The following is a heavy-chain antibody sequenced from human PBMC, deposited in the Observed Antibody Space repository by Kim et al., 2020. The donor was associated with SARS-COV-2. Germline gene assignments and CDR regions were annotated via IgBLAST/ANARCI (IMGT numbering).Heavy chain of an antibody. J-gene: IGHJ4*02. V-gene: IGHV3-30*18. CDR3: ANRGLGDQGY. Sequence: GGSLRLSCAASGFTFSSYGMHWVRQAPGKGLEWVAVISYDGSNKYYADSVKGRFTISRDNSKNTLYLQMNSLRAEDTAVYYCANRGLGDQGYWGQGTLVTVSA. D-gene: IGHD3-16*01. CDR1: GFTFSSYG. CDR2: ISYDGSNK.